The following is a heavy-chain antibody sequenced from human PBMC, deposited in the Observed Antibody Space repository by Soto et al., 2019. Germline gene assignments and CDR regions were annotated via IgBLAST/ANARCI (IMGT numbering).Heavy chain of an antibody. CDR3: ARDAAAGRNDS. D-gene: IGHD6-13*01. CDR1: GYTFTSYG. V-gene: IGHV1-18*01. CDR2: ISAYNGNT. Sequence: QVQLVQSGAEVKKPGASVKVSCKASGYTFTSYGISWVRQAPGQGLEWMGWISAYNGNTKYAQKFQGRVTMTTDKSTMTDYMEVRSLRSDDTAVYDCARDAAAGRNDSWGQGTLVTVSS. J-gene: IGHJ4*02.